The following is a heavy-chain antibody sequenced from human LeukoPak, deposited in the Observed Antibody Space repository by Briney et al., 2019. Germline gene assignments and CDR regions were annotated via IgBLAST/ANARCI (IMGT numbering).Heavy chain of an antibody. CDR1: GFTFSSYS. D-gene: IGHD5/OR15-5a*01. V-gene: IGHV3-48*04. Sequence: GGSLRLSCAASGFTFSSYSMNWVRQAPGKGLEWVSYISSSSSTIYYADSVKGRFTISRDNARYSLYLQMNSLRAEDTAVYYCARRGVSYYYYYLDVWGRGTTVTVSS. J-gene: IGHJ6*03. CDR2: ISSSSSTI. CDR3: ARRGVSYYYYYLDV.